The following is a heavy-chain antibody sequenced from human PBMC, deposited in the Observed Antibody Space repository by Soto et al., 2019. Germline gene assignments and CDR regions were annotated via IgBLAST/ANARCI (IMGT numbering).Heavy chain of an antibody. J-gene: IGHJ4*02. CDR3: ARDLSVGAVAGTGYFDY. CDR2: IYYSGST. D-gene: IGHD6-19*01. V-gene: IGHV4-31*03. CDR1: GGSISSGGYY. Sequence: QVQLQESGPGLVKPSQTLSLTCTVSGGSISSGGYYWSWIRQHPGKGLEWIGYIYYSGSTYYNPSLKSRVTISVDTSKNQFSLKLSSVTAADTAVYYCARDLSVGAVAGTGYFDYWGQGTLVTVSS.